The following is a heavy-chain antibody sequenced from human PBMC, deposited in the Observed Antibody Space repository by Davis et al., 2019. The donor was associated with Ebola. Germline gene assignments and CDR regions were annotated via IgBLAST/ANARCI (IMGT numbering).Heavy chain of an antibody. V-gene: IGHV4-34*01. D-gene: IGHD3-22*01. CDR1: GGSFSGYY. CDR2: INHSGST. J-gene: IGHJ4*02. CDR3: ARDRHDSRAYGF. Sequence: SETLSLTCGVSGGSFSGYYWSWIRQAPKKGLEWIGEINHSGSTNYNPSLKSRVTISMGTSMNQFSLRLNSVTAADTAIYFCARDRHDSRAYGFWGQGTLVTVSS.